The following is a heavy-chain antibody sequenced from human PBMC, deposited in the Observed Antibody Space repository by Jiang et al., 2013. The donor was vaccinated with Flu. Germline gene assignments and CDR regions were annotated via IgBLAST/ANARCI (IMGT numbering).Heavy chain of an antibody. CDR2: SSSGSTI. Sequence: SSSGSTIYYADSVKGRFTISRDNAKNSLYLQMNSLRAEDTAVYYCAREGYYDFWSGYSGGMDVWGQGTTVTVSS. J-gene: IGHJ6*02. V-gene: IGHV3-11*01. D-gene: IGHD3-3*01. CDR3: AREGYYDFWSGYSGGMDV.